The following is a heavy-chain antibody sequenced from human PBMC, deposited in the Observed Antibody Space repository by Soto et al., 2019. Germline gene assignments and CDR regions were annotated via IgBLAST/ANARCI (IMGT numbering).Heavy chain of an antibody. Sequence: SVKVSCKASGGTFSSYAISWVRQAPGQGLEWMGGIIPIFGTANYAQKFQGRVTITADESTSTAYMELSSLRSEDTAVYYCARVPYYYYGMDVWGHGTTVTAP. V-gene: IGHV1-69*13. J-gene: IGHJ6*02. CDR2: IIPIFGTA. CDR1: GGTFSSYA. CDR3: ARVPYYYYGMDV.